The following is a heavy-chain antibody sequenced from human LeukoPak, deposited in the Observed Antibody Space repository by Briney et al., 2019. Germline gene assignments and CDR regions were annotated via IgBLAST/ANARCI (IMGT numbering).Heavy chain of an antibody. CDR3: ANLYSYGKRYFDF. J-gene: IGHJ4*02. CDR1: AFPFNMSA. V-gene: IGHV3-23*01. Sequence: PGGSLRLSCADSAFPFNMSAMSWVRQAPGKGLEGVSDISDSGRSTYYADSVKGRFTVSRDNSKSTLYLQMNSLRADDTAVYYCANLYSYGKRYFDFWGQGTLVTVSS. D-gene: IGHD5-18*01. CDR2: ISDSGRST.